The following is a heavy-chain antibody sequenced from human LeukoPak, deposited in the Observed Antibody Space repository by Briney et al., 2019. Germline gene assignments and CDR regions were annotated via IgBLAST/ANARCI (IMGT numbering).Heavy chain of an antibody. CDR3: ARANIVATSHYYYGMDV. Sequence: GGSLRLSCAASGFTFSSYAMSWVRQAPGKGLEWVSSISSSSSYIYYADSVKGRFTISRDNAKNSLYLQMNSLRAEDTAVYYCARANIVATSHYYYGMDVWGQGTTVTVSS. J-gene: IGHJ6*02. CDR2: ISSSSSYI. CDR1: GFTFSSYA. D-gene: IGHD5-12*01. V-gene: IGHV3-21*01.